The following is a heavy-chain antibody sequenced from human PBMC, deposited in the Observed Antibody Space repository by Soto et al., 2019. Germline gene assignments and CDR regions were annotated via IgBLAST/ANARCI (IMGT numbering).Heavy chain of an antibody. D-gene: IGHD3-10*01. CDR2: IYHSGST. CDR3: ARGHGSGSYGMDV. CDR1: GGSISSGGYS. J-gene: IGHJ6*02. Sequence: PSETLSLTCAVSGGSISSGGYSWSWIRQPPGKGLEWIGYIYHSGSTYYNPSLKSRVTISVDRSKNQFSLKLSSVTAADTAVYYCARGHGSGSYGMDVWGQGTTVTVSS. V-gene: IGHV4-30-2*01.